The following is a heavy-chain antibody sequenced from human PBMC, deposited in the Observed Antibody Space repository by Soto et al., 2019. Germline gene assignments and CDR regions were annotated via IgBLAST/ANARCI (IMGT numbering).Heavy chain of an antibody. J-gene: IGHJ3*02. V-gene: IGHV3-21*01. Sequence: GGSLRLSCAASGFTFSSYSMNWVRQAPGKGLEWVSSISSSSSYIYYADSVKGRFTISRDNAKNSLYLQMNSLRAADTAVYYCARMRVSTRYCSGGSCRSDAFDIRGQGTMVTVSS. CDR3: ARMRVSTRYCSGGSCRSDAFDI. CDR1: GFTFSSYS. D-gene: IGHD2-15*01. CDR2: ISSSSSYI.